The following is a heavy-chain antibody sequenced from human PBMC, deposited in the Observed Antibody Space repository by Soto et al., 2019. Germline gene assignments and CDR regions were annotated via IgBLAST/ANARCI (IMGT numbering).Heavy chain of an antibody. CDR1: GGTFSSYA. D-gene: IGHD4-17*01. Sequence: ASVKVSCKASGGTFSSYAISWVRQAPGQGLEWMGGIIPIFGTANYAQKFQGRVTITADESTSTAYMELSSLRSEDTAVYYCARDRTSKLRTSYYYGMDVWGQGTTVTVSS. J-gene: IGHJ6*02. CDR2: IIPIFGTA. CDR3: ARDRTSKLRTSYYYGMDV. V-gene: IGHV1-69*13.